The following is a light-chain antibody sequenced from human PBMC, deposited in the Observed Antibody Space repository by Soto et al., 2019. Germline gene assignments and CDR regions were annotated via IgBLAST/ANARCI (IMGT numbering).Light chain of an antibody. J-gene: IGKJ2*01. CDR3: QQYNNWPET. Sequence: EIVMTQSPATLSVSPGERATLSCRASQSVSNNLAWYQQKPGQAPRLLIYGASTRATGIPARFSGSGSGTEFTLTFSSLQSEDFAIYYCQQYNNWPETFGQVTKLEIK. CDR1: QSVSNN. V-gene: IGKV3-15*01. CDR2: GAS.